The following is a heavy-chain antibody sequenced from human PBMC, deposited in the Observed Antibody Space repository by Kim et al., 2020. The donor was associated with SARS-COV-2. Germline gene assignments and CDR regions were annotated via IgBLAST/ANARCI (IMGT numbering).Heavy chain of an antibody. V-gene: IGHV3-23*01. CDR3: AKGTGSAGKPPMDAFDI. Sequence: GGSLRLSCAASGFTFSSYAMSWVRQAPGKGLEWVSAISGSGGSTYYADSVKGRFTISRDNSKNTLYLQMNSLRAEDTAVYYCAKGTGSAGKPPMDAFDIWGQGTMVTVSS. D-gene: IGHD1-26*01. CDR2: ISGSGGST. J-gene: IGHJ3*02. CDR1: GFTFSSYA.